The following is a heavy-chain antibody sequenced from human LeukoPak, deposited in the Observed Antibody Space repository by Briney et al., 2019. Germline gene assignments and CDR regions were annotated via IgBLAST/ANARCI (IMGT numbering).Heavy chain of an antibody. D-gene: IGHD2-2*01. J-gene: IGHJ4*02. CDR3: AKDSYQYASATN. CDR2: ISYDGSNK. Sequence: GGSLRLSCVPSGFTFSSAAMHWVRQAPGKGLEWVALISYDGSNKYYADSVMGRFTVSRDNSKNTLYLQMHSLTPEDTAMYYCAKDSYQYASATNWGQGTLVTVSS. CDR1: GFTFSSAA. V-gene: IGHV3-30*18.